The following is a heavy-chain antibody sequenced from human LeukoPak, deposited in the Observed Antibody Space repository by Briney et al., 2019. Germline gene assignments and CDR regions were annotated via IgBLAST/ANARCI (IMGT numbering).Heavy chain of an antibody. CDR3: ARTRYYGSGSYLYFDY. V-gene: IGHV1-8*01. CDR1: GYTFTSYD. Sequence: ASVKVSCKASGYTFTSYDINWVRQATGQGLEWMGWMNPNSGNTGYAQKFQGRVTMTRNTSISTAYMELSSLRSEDTAVYYCARTRYYGSGSYLYFDYWGQGTLVTVSS. J-gene: IGHJ4*02. D-gene: IGHD3-10*01. CDR2: MNPNSGNT.